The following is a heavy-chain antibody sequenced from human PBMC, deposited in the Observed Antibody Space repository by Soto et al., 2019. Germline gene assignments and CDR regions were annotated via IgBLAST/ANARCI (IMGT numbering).Heavy chain of an antibody. V-gene: IGHV1-18*01. J-gene: IGHJ4*02. D-gene: IGHD3-22*01. Sequence: ASVKVSCKASGYSFNSYGISWVREAPGQGPEWMGWISAYDGDIDLAETFQGRLTLTTETSTSTAYMELRSLRFDDTAAYYCARGSGYYYWDDYWGQGTLVTVSS. CDR1: GYSFNSYG. CDR2: ISAYDGDI. CDR3: ARGSGYYYWDDY.